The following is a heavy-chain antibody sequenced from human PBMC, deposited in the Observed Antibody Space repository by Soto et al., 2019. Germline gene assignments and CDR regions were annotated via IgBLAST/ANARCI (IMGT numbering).Heavy chain of an antibody. D-gene: IGHD4-17*01. Sequence: EVHLLESGGGLVQPGGSLRLSCTASGFTFSGYTMTWVRQAPGRGLEGVSGITDSGSRTFYADSVKGRFTISRDNSRSTVYLQMNSLRAEDTAVYYCAADTRYADYLRWFDSWGQGTLVTVSS. CDR1: GFTFSGYT. CDR3: AADTRYADYLRWFDS. V-gene: IGHV3-23*01. J-gene: IGHJ5*01. CDR2: ITDSGSRT.